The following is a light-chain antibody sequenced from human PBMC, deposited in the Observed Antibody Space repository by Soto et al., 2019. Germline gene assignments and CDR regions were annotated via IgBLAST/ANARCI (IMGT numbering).Light chain of an antibody. V-gene: IGKV3D-15*01. Sequence: EVVMTQSPVTLSLSPGERATLSCRASQSVSSNLAWYQQKPGQAPRLLIYDVSTRATGIPTRFSGSGSGTEFTLTISSRQSEDFAAYYCQQYNNWPLTFGGGTKVDIK. CDR3: QQYNNWPLT. CDR1: QSVSSN. CDR2: DVS. J-gene: IGKJ4*01.